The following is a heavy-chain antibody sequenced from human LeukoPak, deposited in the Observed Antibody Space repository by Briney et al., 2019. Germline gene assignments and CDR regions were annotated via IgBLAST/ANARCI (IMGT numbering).Heavy chain of an antibody. CDR2: INHSGST. D-gene: IGHD3-10*01. J-gene: IGHJ5*02. V-gene: IGHV4-34*01. Sequence: SETLSLTCAVYGGSFSGYYWSWIRQPPGKGLEWIGEINHSGSTNYNPSLKSRVTMSVDTSKNQFSLKLSSVTAADTAVYYCARGFNLRGSGGFDPWGQGTLVTVSS. CDR3: ARGFNLRGSGGFDP. CDR1: GGSFSGYY.